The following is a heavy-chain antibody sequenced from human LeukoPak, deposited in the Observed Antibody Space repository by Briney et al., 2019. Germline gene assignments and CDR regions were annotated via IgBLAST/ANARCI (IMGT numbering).Heavy chain of an antibody. J-gene: IGHJ4*02. V-gene: IGHV1-2*02. CDR2: INPDSGGK. Sequence: GASVKVSCKASGYTFTGDYTHWVRQAPGQGRGWMGGINPDSGGKNYAQKFQGRVTMTRDTSISTAYMELSRLRSDETAVCYCARDIVVVSAAAYYFDYWGEGTLVTVSS. D-gene: IGHD2-2*01. CDR1: GYTFTGDY. CDR3: ARDIVVVSAAAYYFDY.